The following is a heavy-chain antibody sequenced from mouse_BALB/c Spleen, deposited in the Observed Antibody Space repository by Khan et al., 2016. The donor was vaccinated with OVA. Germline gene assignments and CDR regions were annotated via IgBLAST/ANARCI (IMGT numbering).Heavy chain of an antibody. D-gene: IGHD2-2*01. V-gene: IGHV1-61*01. Sequence: QVQLQQPGTELVRPGASVKLSCKASGYTFTSYWMNWVKQRPGHGLEWIGRIDPSDSENHYNQLFKDKATLTVDKSSSTAYIQLSSRTSEESAVYYWARREKYGYDPSWFAYWGQGTLVTVSA. CDR1: GYTFTSYW. J-gene: IGHJ3*01. CDR3: ARREKYGYDPSWFAY. CDR2: IDPSDSEN.